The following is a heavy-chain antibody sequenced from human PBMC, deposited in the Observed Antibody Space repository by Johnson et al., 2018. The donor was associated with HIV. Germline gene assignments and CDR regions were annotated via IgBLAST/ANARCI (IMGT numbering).Heavy chain of an antibody. D-gene: IGHD6-13*01. CDR2: ISWTSASV. CDR3: AKDNGIAGTSGDAFDI. V-gene: IGHV3-9*01. J-gene: IGHJ3*02. Sequence: VQLVESGGGLVQPGGSLRLSCAASGFTFDDYAMHWVRQAPGKGLEWVSGISWTSASVAYADSVKGRFTTSRDNAKNSLYLQVKSLRAEDTALYLCAKDNGIAGTSGDAFDIWGQGTMVTVSS. CDR1: GFTFDDYA.